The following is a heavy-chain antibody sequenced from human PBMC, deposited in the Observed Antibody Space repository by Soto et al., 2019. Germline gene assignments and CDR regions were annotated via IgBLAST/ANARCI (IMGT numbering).Heavy chain of an antibody. Sequence: QVQLVESGGGVVQPGRSLRLSCAASGFTFSSYGMHWVRQAPGKGLEWVAVIWYDGSNKYYADSVKGRLTISRDNSKNTLYLQMNSLRAEDTAVYYCARTRGYSYGYHYYGMDVWGQGTTVTVSS. CDR3: ARTRGYSYGYHYYGMDV. J-gene: IGHJ6*02. D-gene: IGHD5-18*01. V-gene: IGHV3-33*01. CDR2: IWYDGSNK. CDR1: GFTFSSYG.